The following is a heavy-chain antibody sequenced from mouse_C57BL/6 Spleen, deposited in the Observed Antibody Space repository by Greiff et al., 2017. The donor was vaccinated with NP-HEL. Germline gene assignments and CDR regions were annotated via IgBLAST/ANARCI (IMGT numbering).Heavy chain of an antibody. CDR1: GYTFTSYW. V-gene: IGHV1-64*01. J-gene: IGHJ2*01. CDR2: IHPNSGST. Sequence: QVQLQQPGAELVKPGASVKLSCKASGYTFTSYWMHWVKQRPGQGLEWIGMIHPNSGSTNYNEKFKSKATLTVDKSSSTAYMQLSSLTSEDSAVYYCARKFSHPYFDYWGQGTTLTVSS. CDR3: ARKFSHPYFDY.